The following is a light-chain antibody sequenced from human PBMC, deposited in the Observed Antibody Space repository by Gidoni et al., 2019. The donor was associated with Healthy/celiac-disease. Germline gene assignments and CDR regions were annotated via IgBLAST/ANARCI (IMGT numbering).Light chain of an antibody. CDR2: AAS. Sequence: DIQMTQSPSSLSASVGDRVTITCRASQSISSYLNWYQQKPGKAPKLLIYAASSLQSGVPSRFSGSGSGTEFTITISSLQPEDFATYYCQQSYSTPTTFGQGTKVEIK. CDR3: QQSYSTPTT. J-gene: IGKJ1*01. V-gene: IGKV1-39*01. CDR1: QSISSY.